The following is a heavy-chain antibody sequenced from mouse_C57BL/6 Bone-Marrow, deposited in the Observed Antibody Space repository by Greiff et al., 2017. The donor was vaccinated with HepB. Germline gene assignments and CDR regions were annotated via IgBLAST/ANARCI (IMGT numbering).Heavy chain of an antibody. D-gene: IGHD1-1*01. CDR1: GYTFTDYN. J-gene: IGHJ4*01. Sequence: VQLKQSGPELVKPGASVKIPCKASGYTFTDYNMDWVKQSHGKSLEWIGDINPNNGGTIYNQKFKGKATLTVDKSSSTAYMELRSLTSEDTAVYYCARSPTVVATSHVGYAMDYWGQGTSVTVSS. CDR3: ARSPTVVATSHVGYAMDY. V-gene: IGHV1-18*01. CDR2: INPNNGGT.